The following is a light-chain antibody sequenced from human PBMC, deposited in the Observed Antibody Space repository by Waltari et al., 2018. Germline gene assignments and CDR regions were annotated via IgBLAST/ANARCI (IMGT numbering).Light chain of an antibody. Sequence: QSALTQPPSASGSPGPSVTLSCTGRSRDVGGYNYVSWYQQHPGKAPKLMISEVSERPSGVPDRFSGSKSGNTASLTVSGLQAEDEADYYCSSYAGTNNLVFGGGTKLTVL. V-gene: IGLV2-8*01. J-gene: IGLJ2*01. CDR1: SRDVGGYNY. CDR3: SSYAGTNNLV. CDR2: EVS.